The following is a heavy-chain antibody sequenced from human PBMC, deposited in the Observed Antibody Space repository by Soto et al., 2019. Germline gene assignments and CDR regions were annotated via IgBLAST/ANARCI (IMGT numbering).Heavy chain of an antibody. CDR1: GSSISSWNY. CDR3: ATIAEIGGPIDY. CDR2: MYYSGHI. J-gene: IGHJ4*02. D-gene: IGHD1-26*01. Sequence: QVQLQESGPGLLKPSDTLSLTCAVSGSSISSWNYWGWIRQPPAKGLEWIGHMYYSGHISYNSSLQSRVTMEVDTSKNQFSLRLSSVTAEDTAVYYCATIAEIGGPIDYWGQGILVTVSS. V-gene: IGHV4-28*05.